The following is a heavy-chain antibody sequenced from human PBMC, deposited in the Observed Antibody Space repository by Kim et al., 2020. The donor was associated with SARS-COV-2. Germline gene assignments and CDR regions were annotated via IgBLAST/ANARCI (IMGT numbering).Heavy chain of an antibody. D-gene: IGHD3-22*01. Sequence: GESLKISCKGSGYSFTSYWISWVRQMPGKGLEWMGRIDPSDSYTNYSPSFQGHVTISADKSISTAYLQWSSLKASDTAMYYWARGGYYDSSGYYKAVGAFDIWGQGTMVTVSS. V-gene: IGHV5-10-1*01. J-gene: IGHJ3*02. CDR1: GYSFTSYW. CDR3: ARGGYYDSSGYYKAVGAFDI. CDR2: IDPSDSYT.